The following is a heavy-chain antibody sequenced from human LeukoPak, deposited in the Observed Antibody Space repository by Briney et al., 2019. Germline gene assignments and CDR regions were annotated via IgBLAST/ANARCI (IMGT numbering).Heavy chain of an antibody. V-gene: IGHV3-7*01. J-gene: IGHJ4*02. CDR3: ASRGNLARSFFDY. Sequence: GGSLRLSCAASGFTFSSYWMSWVRQAPGKGLEWVANIKQDGSEEYYVDSLKGRFTISRDNAKNSLYLQMNSLRAEDTAVYYCASRGNLARSFFDYWGQGTLVTVSS. D-gene: IGHD1-14*01. CDR2: IKQDGSEE. CDR1: GFTFSSYW.